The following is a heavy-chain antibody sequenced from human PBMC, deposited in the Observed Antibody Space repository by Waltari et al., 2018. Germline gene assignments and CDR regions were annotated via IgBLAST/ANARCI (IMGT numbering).Heavy chain of an antibody. Sequence: EVQLVESGGGLIQHGGSLRLSCAASGFTVSSNYMSWVRQAPGKGLEGVSLIYSGGNTYYADSVKGRFTISRDNSKNTIYLQMNSLTAEDTAVYYCARDITVFGVVIRRYFDLWGRGTLVTVSS. CDR1: GFTVSSNY. J-gene: IGHJ2*01. CDR2: IYSGGNT. CDR3: ARDITVFGVVIRRYFDL. D-gene: IGHD3-3*01. V-gene: IGHV3-53*01.